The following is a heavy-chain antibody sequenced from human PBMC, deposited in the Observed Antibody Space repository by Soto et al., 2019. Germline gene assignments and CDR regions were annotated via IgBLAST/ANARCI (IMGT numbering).Heavy chain of an antibody. Sequence: EVQLEESGGGLVQPGGSLRLSCAASGFTFSSYEMNSVRQVPGKGLQWVSYIGTSETIRYYADSVKGRFTISRDNAKNSLYLQRNSLRAEDTAIYYCARETLTLFGGVRDNVYYGMDVWGPGTTVTVSS. D-gene: IGHD3-3*01. CDR1: GFTFSSYE. CDR2: IGTSETIR. CDR3: ARETLTLFGGVRDNVYYGMDV. J-gene: IGHJ6*02. V-gene: IGHV3-48*03.